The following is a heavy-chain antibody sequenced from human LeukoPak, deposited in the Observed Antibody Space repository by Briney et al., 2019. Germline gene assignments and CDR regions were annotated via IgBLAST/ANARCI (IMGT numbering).Heavy chain of an antibody. CDR2: IDYDGGSG. D-gene: IGHD4-17*01. V-gene: IGHV3-23*01. CDR1: GFTLSSYE. Sequence: GGSLRLSCTVSGFTLSSYEMSWIRQAPGKGLEWVSSIDYDGGSGHCADSVKGRFTTSRDNSKNTLYLQMNSLRADDTAVYYCAKEWGVDYGLRYWGQGTLVTVSS. J-gene: IGHJ4*02. CDR3: AKEWGVDYGLRY.